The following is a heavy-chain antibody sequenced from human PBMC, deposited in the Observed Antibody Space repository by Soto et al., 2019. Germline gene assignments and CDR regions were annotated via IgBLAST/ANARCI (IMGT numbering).Heavy chain of an antibody. CDR3: AKDRTPPLSLSPSSQAIKNLLVGQCFDS. V-gene: IGHV3-23*01. J-gene: IGHJ4*02. CDR1: GFAFHTHA. Sequence: EVQLLESGGGLVQPGGSLRLSCAASGFAFHTHALSWVRQAPGKGLEWVSGISASGATTYYADSVKGRFTISRDNSKNTVTLQMNSLRAEDTAFYYCAKDRTPPLSLSPSSQAIKNLLVGQCFDSWGQGTLVTVSS. D-gene: IGHD2-8*02. CDR2: ISASGATT.